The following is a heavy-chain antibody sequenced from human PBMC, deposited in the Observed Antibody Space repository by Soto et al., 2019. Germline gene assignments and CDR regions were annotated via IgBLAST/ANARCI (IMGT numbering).Heavy chain of an antibody. CDR3: AAGLGYCSGGSCYDYYYYYMDV. CDR2: IYYSGNT. D-gene: IGHD2-15*01. Sequence: SETLSLTCTVSGGSISSYYWSWIRQPPGKGLEWIGYIYYSGNTNYNPSLKSRVTISVDTSKNQFSLKLSSVTAADTAVYYCAAGLGYCSGGSCYDYYYYYMDVWGKGTTVTVSS. CDR1: GGSISSYY. V-gene: IGHV4-59*01. J-gene: IGHJ6*03.